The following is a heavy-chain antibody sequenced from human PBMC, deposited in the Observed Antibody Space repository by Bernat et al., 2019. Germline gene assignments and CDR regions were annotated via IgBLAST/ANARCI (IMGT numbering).Heavy chain of an antibody. D-gene: IGHD3-22*01. CDR2: FDPEDGET. J-gene: IGHJ3*02. CDR1: GYTLTELS. Sequence: QVQLVQSGAEVKKPGASVKVSCKVSGYTLTELSMHWVRQAPGKGLEWMGGFDPEDGETIYAQKFQGRVTMTEDTSTDTAYMELSSLRSEDTAVDYCATTYDSSGYYYGGGAFDIWGQGTMVTVSS. V-gene: IGHV1-24*01. CDR3: ATTYDSSGYYYGGGAFDI.